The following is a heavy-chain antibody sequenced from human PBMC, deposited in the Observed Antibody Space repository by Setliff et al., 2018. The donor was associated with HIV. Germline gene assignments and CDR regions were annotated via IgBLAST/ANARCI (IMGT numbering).Heavy chain of an antibody. CDR3: ARTTVRDFGLVITNFDQ. Sequence: ASVKVSCKASGYTFINYHIIWVRQAPGQGLEWVGSISASNGNTNYTQGRVTMTTDTSTSTAYMELRSLRSDDTAVYYCARTTVRDFGLVITNFDQWGLGALVTVSS. CDR2: ISASNGNT. V-gene: IGHV1-18*01. CDR1: GYTFINYH. J-gene: IGHJ4*02. D-gene: IGHD3-3*01.